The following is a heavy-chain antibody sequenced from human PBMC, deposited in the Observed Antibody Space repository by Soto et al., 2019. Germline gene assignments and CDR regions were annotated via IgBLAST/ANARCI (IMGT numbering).Heavy chain of an antibody. D-gene: IGHD2-15*01. CDR3: ARVQSGPYCSGGSCYLNYYYYYYMDV. V-gene: IGHV3-66*01. CDR1: GFTVSSNY. J-gene: IGHJ6*03. Sequence: GGSLRLSCAASGFTVSSNYMSWVRQAPGKGLEWVSVIYSGGSTYYADSVKGRFTISRDNSKNTLYLQMNSLRAEDTAVYYCARVQSGPYCSGGSCYLNYYYYYYMDVWGKGTTVTVS. CDR2: IYSGGST.